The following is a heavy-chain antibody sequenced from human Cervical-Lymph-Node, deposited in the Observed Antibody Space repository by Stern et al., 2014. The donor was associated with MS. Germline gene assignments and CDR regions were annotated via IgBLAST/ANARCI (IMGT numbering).Heavy chain of an antibody. CDR3: GRAGLDDTFDV. Sequence: QVQLQESGPGLVKPSETLSLTCSISGGSVSSNRYYWGWIRQPPGKGLEWIGIIYYSGATFYNPSLKSPVSTSMDTSKNHFPLRMSSVTAADTAVYYCGRAGLDDTFDVWGQGTMVTVSS. D-gene: IGHD3/OR15-3a*01. J-gene: IGHJ3*01. V-gene: IGHV4-39*02. CDR2: IYYSGAT. CDR1: GGSVSSNRYY.